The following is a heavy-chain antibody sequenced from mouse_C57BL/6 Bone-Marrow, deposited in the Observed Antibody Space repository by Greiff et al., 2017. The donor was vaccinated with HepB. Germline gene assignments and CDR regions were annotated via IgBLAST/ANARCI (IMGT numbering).Heavy chain of an antibody. CDR1: GYTFTSYW. D-gene: IGHD2-3*01. CDR2: IDPSDSYT. J-gene: IGHJ4*01. V-gene: IGHV1-69*01. CDR3: TRDGSYAMDY. Sequence: QVQLQQPGAELVMPGASVKLSCKASGYTFTSYWMHWVKQRPGQGLEWIGEIDPSDSYTNYNQKFKGKSTLTVDKSSSPAYMQLSSLTSEDSAVYYCTRDGSYAMDYWGQGTSVTVSS.